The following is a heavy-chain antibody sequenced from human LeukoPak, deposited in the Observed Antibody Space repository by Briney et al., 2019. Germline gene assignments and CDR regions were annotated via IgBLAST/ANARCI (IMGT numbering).Heavy chain of an antibody. CDR3: VREGYDSSGYYLDS. V-gene: IGHV4-61*08. J-gene: IGHJ4*02. CDR2: IHNSGST. D-gene: IGHD3-22*01. CDR1: GGSISSGGYY. Sequence: ASETLSLTCTVSGGSISSGGYYWSWIRQHPGKGLEWFGWIHNSGSTENNPSLKSRVTMSADTSKNQISLRLYSVTAADTAVYYCVREGYDSSGYYLDSWGQGTLVTVSS.